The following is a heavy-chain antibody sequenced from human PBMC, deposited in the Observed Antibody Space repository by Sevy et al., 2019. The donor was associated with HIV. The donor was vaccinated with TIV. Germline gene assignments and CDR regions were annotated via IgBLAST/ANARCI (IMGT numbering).Heavy chain of an antibody. J-gene: IGHJ4*02. D-gene: IGHD6-6*01. CDR3: ARDGVAARPSNLFDY. Sequence: GGSLRLSCAASGFTFSSYAMHGVRQAPGKGLEWVAVISYDGSNKYYADSVKGRFTISRDNSKNTLYLQMNSLRAEDTAVYYCARDGVAARPSNLFDYWGQGTLVTVSS. CDR2: ISYDGSNK. CDR1: GFTFSSYA. V-gene: IGHV3-30-3*01.